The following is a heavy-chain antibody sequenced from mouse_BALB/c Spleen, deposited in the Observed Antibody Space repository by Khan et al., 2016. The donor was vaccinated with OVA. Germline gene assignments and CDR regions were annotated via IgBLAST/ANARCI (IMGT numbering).Heavy chain of an antibody. CDR1: GYIFTRYW. CDR3: AREEALYYFDY. J-gene: IGHJ2*01. Sequence: QVQLQQSGTELVRPGASVKLSCKTSGYIFTRYWIHWIKQRSGQGLEWIARIYPRTGNTYYNEKFNGKASLTADKSSSTAYMHLSSLKSEDSAVYFCAREEALYYFDYWGQGTTLTVSS. D-gene: IGHD3-2*02. CDR2: IYPRTGNT. V-gene: IGHV1S132*01.